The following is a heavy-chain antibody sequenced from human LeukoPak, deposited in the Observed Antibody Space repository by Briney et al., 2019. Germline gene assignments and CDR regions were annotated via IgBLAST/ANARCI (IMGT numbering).Heavy chain of an antibody. CDR3: ARGADQEFDF. V-gene: IGHV1-46*02. Sequence: ASVKVSCKSSGHTLNNHFIHWVRQAPGQGLEWMGMINPRDGSTSTLQRFQGRLTMTRDTSTSTLYMGLSSLRSEDTATYFCARGADQEFDFWGQGTLVTVSS. CDR2: INPRDGST. J-gene: IGHJ4*02. CDR1: GHTLNNHF.